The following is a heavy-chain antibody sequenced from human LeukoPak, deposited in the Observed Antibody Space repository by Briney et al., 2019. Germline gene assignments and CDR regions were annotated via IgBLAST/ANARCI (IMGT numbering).Heavy chain of an antibody. CDR1: GFTFSSYS. CDR2: ISSSSSTI. V-gene: IGHV3-48*01. J-gene: IGHJ4*02. D-gene: IGHD2-15*01. Sequence: GGSLRLSCAASGFTFSSYSMNWVRQAPGKGLEWVSYISSSSSTIYYADSVKGRFTISRDNSKNTLYLQMNSLRAEDTAVYYCAKAGVDVVAAGDYWGQGTLVTVSS. CDR3: AKAGVDVVAAGDY.